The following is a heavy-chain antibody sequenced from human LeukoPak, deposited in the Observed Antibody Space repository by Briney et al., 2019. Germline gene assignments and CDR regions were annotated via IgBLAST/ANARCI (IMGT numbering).Heavy chain of an antibody. V-gene: IGHV4-59*11. CDR1: GDSITSRSY. CDR3: ARESSTTQTNLFDY. Sequence: SETLSFTCTVSGDSITSRSYWSWIRQPPGQGLEWIGYLRHSGNTNHNSSFRGRVTFSLDTSKNQFSLILRSVTAADTAIYFCARESSTTQTNLFDYWGQGTLVTVSS. CDR2: LRHSGNT. J-gene: IGHJ4*02. D-gene: IGHD1-14*01.